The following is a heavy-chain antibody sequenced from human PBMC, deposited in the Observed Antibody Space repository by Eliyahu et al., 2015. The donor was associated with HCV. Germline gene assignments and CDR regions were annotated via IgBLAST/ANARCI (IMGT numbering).Heavy chain of an antibody. Sequence: QVQLQESGPGLVKPSETLSLTCTVSGGSITTYYWSWXRQPPGKGLEWIGYIHYSGSTTFNPXLKXRVTISVDXSKNQFSLNLTSVTAADTAVYYCASGGGGIAVSGTGGWFDPWGQGTLVTVSS. CDR2: IHYSGST. CDR1: GGSITTYY. CDR3: ASGGGGIAVSGTGGWFDP. J-gene: IGHJ5*02. D-gene: IGHD6-19*01. V-gene: IGHV4-59*13.